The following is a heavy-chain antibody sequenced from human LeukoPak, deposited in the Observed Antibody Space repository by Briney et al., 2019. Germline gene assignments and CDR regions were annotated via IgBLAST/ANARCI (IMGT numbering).Heavy chain of an antibody. D-gene: IGHD4-17*01. CDR2: ISYDGSNK. J-gene: IGHJ3*02. CDR3: ARDGLGYGDRAGAFDI. CDR1: GFTFSSYA. V-gene: IGHV3-30-3*01. Sequence: GGSLRLSCAASGFTFSSYAMHWVRQAPGKGLEWVAVISYDGSNKYYADSVKGRFTISRDNSKNTLYLQMNSLRAEDTAVYYCARDGLGYGDRAGAFDIWGQGTMVTVSS.